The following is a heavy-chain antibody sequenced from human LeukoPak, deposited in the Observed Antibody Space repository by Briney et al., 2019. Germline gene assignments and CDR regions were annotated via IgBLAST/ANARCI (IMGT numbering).Heavy chain of an antibody. D-gene: IGHD6-13*01. CDR1: GGSIGSGGYY. Sequence: SETLSLTCTVSGGSIGSGGYYWSWIRQPPGKGLEWIGYIYYSGSTYYNPSLKSRVTISIDTSNNQFSLKLTSVTAADTAVYYCARVAVTSSAAANFEYWGQGTLVTVSS. J-gene: IGHJ4*02. CDR3: ARVAVTSSAAANFEY. V-gene: IGHV4-31*03. CDR2: IYYSGST.